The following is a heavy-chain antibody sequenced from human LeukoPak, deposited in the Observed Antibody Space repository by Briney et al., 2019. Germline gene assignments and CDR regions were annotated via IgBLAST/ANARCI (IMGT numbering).Heavy chain of an antibody. J-gene: IGHJ4*02. Sequence: GSLRLSCAASGFTFSSYAMHWVRQAPGKGLEWVAVISYDGSNKYYADSVKGRFTISRDNSKNTLYLQMNSLRAEDTAVYYCARGGEYYYDSNGYHLFDYWSQGTLVTVSS. CDR1: GFTFSSYA. CDR2: ISYDGSNK. CDR3: ARGGEYYYDSNGYHLFDY. D-gene: IGHD3-22*01. V-gene: IGHV3-30*04.